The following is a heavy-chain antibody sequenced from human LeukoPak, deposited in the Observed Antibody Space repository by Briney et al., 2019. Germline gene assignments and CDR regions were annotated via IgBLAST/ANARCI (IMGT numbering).Heavy chain of an antibody. J-gene: IGHJ3*02. CDR3: AKDRGADWLLAGEGAFDI. V-gene: IGHV3-9*03. CDR1: GFTFDDYA. CDR2: ISWNSGSI. D-gene: IGHD3-9*01. Sequence: PGGSLRLFCAASGFTFDDYAMHWVRQAPGKGLEWVSGISWNSGSIGYADSVKGRFTISRDNAKSSLYLQMNSLRAEDMALYYCAKDRGADWLLAGEGAFDIWGQGTMVTVSS.